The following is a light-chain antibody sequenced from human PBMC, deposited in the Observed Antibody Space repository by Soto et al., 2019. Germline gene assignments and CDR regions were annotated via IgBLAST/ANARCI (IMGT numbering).Light chain of an antibody. CDR1: SSNIGRNY. J-gene: IGLJ3*02. V-gene: IGLV1-47*01. CDR3: AAWDDSRRAWV. CDR2: RNN. Sequence: QSVLTQPPSASGTPGQWITISCSGSSSNIGRNYVYWYQQLPGTAPKIIIFRNNQRPSGVPDRFSGSKSGTSTPLAIRGLRSEDEADYYCAAWDDSRRAWVFGGGTKLTVL.